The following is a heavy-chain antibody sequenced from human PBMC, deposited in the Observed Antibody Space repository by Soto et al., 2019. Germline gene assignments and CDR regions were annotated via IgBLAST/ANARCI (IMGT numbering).Heavy chain of an antibody. Sequence: ASVKVSCKAIGYSFTSHYMHWVRQAPGQGLEWMGTIYPGGVNIGYAQKFKGRVTMTKDTSTSTVYMELNSLTSEDTAVYYCARDRRRGIAVAAPFDYWGQGTLVTVSS. D-gene: IGHD6-19*01. CDR3: ARDRRRGIAVAAPFDY. V-gene: IGHV1-46*01. CDR1: GYSFTSHY. J-gene: IGHJ4*02. CDR2: IYPGGVNI.